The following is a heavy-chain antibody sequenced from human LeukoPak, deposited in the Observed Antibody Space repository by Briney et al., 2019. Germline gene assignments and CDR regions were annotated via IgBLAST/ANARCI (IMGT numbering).Heavy chain of an antibody. V-gene: IGHV3-23*01. J-gene: IGHJ4*02. CDR3: AKDGTTVTTFHY. CDR2: ISGSGGST. CDR1: GFTFSSYA. Sequence: GGSLRLSCAASGFTFSSYAMSWVRQAPGKGLEWVSAISGSGGSTYYADSVKGRFTISRDNAKNTLYLQMNSLRAEDTAGYYCAKDGTTVTTFHYWGQGTLVTVSS. D-gene: IGHD4-17*01.